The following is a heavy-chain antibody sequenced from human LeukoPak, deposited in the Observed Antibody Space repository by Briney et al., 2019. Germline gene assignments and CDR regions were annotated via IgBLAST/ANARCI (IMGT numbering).Heavy chain of an antibody. V-gene: IGHV1-18*01. Sequence: ASVTVSCKGSGYTFTSYGISWVRQAPGQGLECMGCISADNGNTNNAQRLQGGVTMTPDTSTSTDYIELRGQRSDNTAVYFCGSYSSGPPCYYYYGMDVWGQGTTVSVSS. D-gene: IGHD6-19*01. J-gene: IGHJ6*02. CDR1: GYTFTSYG. CDR2: ISADNGNT. CDR3: GSYSSGPPCYYYYGMDV.